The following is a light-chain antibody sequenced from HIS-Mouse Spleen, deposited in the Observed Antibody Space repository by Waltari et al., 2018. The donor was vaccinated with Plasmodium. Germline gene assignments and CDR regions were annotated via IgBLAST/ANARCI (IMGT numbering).Light chain of an antibody. CDR3: CSYAGSSTNWV. CDR2: EGS. V-gene: IGLV2-23*01. J-gene: IGLJ3*02. CDR1: SSKFGSYHL. Sequence: QSALTQSSSVSGSPGQSITLSCTGPSSKFGSYHLLSSYQHNPGKAPKLMIYEGSTRPSGVSNRFSGSKSGNTASLTISGLQAEDEADYYCCSYAGSSTNWVFGGGTKLTVL.